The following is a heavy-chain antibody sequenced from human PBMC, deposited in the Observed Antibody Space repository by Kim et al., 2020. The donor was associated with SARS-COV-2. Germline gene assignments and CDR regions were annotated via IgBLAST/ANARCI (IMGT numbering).Heavy chain of an antibody. V-gene: IGHV4-59*08. Sequence: SETLSHTCTVSRGSISNYYWSWIRQPPGKGLEWIGFVYYIGSTNYNPSLKSRVTISVDTSKNQFSLKLRSVTAADTAVYYCARHVSSSWLFDYWGQGILV. J-gene: IGHJ4*02. CDR3: ARHVSSSWLFDY. D-gene: IGHD6-13*01. CDR1: RGSISNYY. CDR2: VYYIGST.